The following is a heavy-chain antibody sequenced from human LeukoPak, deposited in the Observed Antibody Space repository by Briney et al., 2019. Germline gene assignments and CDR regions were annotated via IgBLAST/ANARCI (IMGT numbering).Heavy chain of an antibody. D-gene: IGHD3-22*01. V-gene: IGHV4-39*07. Sequence: HSETLSLTCTVSGGSISSSSYYWGWIRQPPGKGLEWIGSIYYSGSTYYNPSLKSRVTISVDTSKNQFSLKLSSVTAADTAVYYCARETYYYDSSGYYFDYWGQGTLVTVSS. J-gene: IGHJ4*02. CDR2: IYYSGST. CDR1: GGSISSSSYY. CDR3: ARETYYYDSSGYYFDY.